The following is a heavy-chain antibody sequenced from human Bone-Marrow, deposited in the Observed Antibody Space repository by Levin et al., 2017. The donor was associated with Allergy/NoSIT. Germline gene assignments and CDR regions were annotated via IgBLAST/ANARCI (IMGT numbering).Heavy chain of an antibody. J-gene: IGHJ5*02. Sequence: SETLSLTCAVSGYSISSGFYWGWIRQPPGKGLEWIGSIYHSGSTYYNPSLKSRVTISVDTSKNQFSLKLTSVTAADTAVYYCAREDTSGYDPNWFDPWGQGTLVIVSS. CDR3: AREDTSGYDPNWFDP. CDR2: IYHSGST. D-gene: IGHD3-3*01. V-gene: IGHV4-38-2*02. CDR1: GYSISSGFY.